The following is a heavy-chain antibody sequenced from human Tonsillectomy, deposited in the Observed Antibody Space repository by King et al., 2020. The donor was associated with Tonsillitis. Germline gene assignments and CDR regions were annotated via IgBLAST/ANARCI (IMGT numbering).Heavy chain of an antibody. CDR3: ARVAGEYFDH. D-gene: IGHD7-27*01. CDR1: GFTFSDSY. V-gene: IGHV3-11*01. J-gene: IGHJ4*02. CDR2: MSTRGITI. Sequence: VQLVESGGTLVRPGGSLRLSCAVSGFTFSDSYMSWIRQAPGKGLEWVSYMSTRGITISYADSVKGRFTISRDNAKNSLYLQMNSLRAEDTAVYYCARVAGEYFDHWGQGTLVTVAS.